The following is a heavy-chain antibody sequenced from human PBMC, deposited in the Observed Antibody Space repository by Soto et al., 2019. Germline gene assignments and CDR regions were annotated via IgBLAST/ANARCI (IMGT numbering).Heavy chain of an antibody. Sequence: PSETLSLTCSVSGGSITSGGYYWNWIRQHPGKGLEWIGYIYYGGITYYNPSLKSRITISVDTSKNQFSLKLSSVTAADTAVYYCARPHGGSSGWDNWFDPWGQGTLVTVSS. CDR3: ARPHGGSSGWDNWFDP. J-gene: IGHJ5*02. V-gene: IGHV4-31*03. CDR1: GGSITSGGYY. D-gene: IGHD6-25*01. CDR2: IYYGGIT.